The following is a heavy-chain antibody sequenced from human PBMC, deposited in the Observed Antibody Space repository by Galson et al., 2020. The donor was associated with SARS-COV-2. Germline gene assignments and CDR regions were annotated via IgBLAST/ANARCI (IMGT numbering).Heavy chain of an antibody. CDR3: AKQGNYCSSTICHIPYPYYYYYMDV. Sequence: GGSLRLSCAASGFTFSSYGMHWVRQAPGKGLEWVAVIWYDGSNKYYADSVKGRFTISRDNSKNTLYLQMNSLRAEDTAVYYCAKQGNYCSSTICHIPYPYYYYYMDVWGKGTTVTVSS. V-gene: IGHV3-33*06. CDR1: GFTFSSYG. D-gene: IGHD2-2*02. J-gene: IGHJ6*03. CDR2: IWYDGSNK.